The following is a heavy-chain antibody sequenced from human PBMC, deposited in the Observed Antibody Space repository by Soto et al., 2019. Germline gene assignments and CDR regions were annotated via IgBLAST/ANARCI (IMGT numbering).Heavy chain of an antibody. J-gene: IGHJ4*02. V-gene: IGHV3-74*01. CDR2: INSDGSST. CDR1: GFTFSSYW. D-gene: IGHD2-15*01. Sequence: EVQLVESGGGLVQPGESLRLSCAASGFTFSSYWMHWVRQAPGKGLVWVSRINSDGSSTSYAGSVKGRFTISRDNAKNTLYLQMNSLRAEDTAVYYCVRTSLVVAAATREDYWGQGTLVTVCS. CDR3: VRTSLVVAAATREDY.